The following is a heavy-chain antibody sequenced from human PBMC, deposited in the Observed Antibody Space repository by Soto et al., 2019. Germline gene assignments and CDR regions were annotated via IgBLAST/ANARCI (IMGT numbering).Heavy chain of an antibody. Sequence: GESLKISCKGSGYSFTSYWIGWARQMPGKGLEWMGIIYPGDSDTRYSPSFQGQVTISADKSISTAYLQWSSLKASDTAMYYCASSVSPSGYDPIDAFDIWGQGTMVTVSS. CDR1: GYSFTSYW. V-gene: IGHV5-51*01. D-gene: IGHD5-12*01. J-gene: IGHJ3*02. CDR2: IYPGDSDT. CDR3: ASSVSPSGYDPIDAFDI.